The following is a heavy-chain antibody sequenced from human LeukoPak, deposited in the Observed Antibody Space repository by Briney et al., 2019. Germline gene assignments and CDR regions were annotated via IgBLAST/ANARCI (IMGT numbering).Heavy chain of an antibody. CDR2: IIPIFGTA. V-gene: IGHV1-69*05. CDR1: GGTFSSYA. Sequence: GASVKVSCKASGGTFSSYAISWVRQAPGQGLEWMGRIIPIFGTANYAQKFQGRVTITTDESTSTAYMELSSLRSEDTAVYYCARDTPAVAGTRAMDVWGKGTTVTVSS. J-gene: IGHJ6*03. D-gene: IGHD6-19*01. CDR3: ARDTPAVAGTRAMDV.